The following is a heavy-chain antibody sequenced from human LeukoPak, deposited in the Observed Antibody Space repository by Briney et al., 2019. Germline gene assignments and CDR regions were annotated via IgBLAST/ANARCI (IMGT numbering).Heavy chain of an antibody. Sequence: SETLSLTCTVSGGSISSYYWSWIRQPPGQGLEWIGYIYYSGSTNYNPSLKSRVTISVDTSKNQFSLKLSSVTAADTAVYYCARDDRIAVAGSNYYYYYGMDVWGQGTTVTASS. CDR3: ARDDRIAVAGSNYYYYYGMDV. CDR1: GGSISSYY. D-gene: IGHD6-19*01. CDR2: IYYSGST. V-gene: IGHV4-59*01. J-gene: IGHJ6*02.